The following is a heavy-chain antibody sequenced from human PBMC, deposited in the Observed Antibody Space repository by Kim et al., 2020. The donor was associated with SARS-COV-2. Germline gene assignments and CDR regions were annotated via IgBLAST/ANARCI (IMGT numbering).Heavy chain of an antibody. Sequence: ASVKVSCKASGYTFTSYYMHWVRQAPGQGLEWMGIINPSGGSTSYAQKFQGRVTMTRDTSTSTVYMELSSLRSEDTAVYYCARALLVVVTAHGQIDAFDIWGQGTMVTVSS. CDR3: ARALLVVVTAHGQIDAFDI. CDR1: GYTFTSYY. V-gene: IGHV1-46*01. CDR2: INPSGGST. D-gene: IGHD2-21*02. J-gene: IGHJ3*02.